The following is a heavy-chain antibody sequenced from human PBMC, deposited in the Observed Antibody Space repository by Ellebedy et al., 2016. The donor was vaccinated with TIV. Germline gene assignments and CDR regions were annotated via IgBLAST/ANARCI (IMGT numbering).Heavy chain of an antibody. J-gene: IGHJ4*02. CDR1: GGTFSSYA. V-gene: IGHV1-69*04. CDR3: ARARGVIAENFDF. CDR2: IIPILGLA. D-gene: IGHD3-10*01. Sequence: AASVKVSCKASGGTFSSYAISWVRQAPGQGLEWMGRIIPILGLANYTQKFQGRVTITADRSTSTAYMELSSLRSEDTAVFYCARARGVIAENFDFWGQGTLVTVSS.